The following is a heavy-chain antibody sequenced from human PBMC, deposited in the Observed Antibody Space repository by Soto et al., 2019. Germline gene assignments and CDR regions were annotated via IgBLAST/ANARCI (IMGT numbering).Heavy chain of an antibody. Sequence: QLQLQESGPGLVKPSETLSLTCTVSGGSISSSSYYWGWIRQPPGKGLEWIGSIYYSGSTYYNPSLKSRVTISVDTSKNQFSLKLSSVTAADTAVYYCARLRRARDYYGSGSLDYWGQGTLVTVSS. J-gene: IGHJ4*02. CDR3: ARLRRARDYYGSGSLDY. CDR2: IYYSGST. CDR1: GGSISSSSYY. V-gene: IGHV4-39*01. D-gene: IGHD3-10*01.